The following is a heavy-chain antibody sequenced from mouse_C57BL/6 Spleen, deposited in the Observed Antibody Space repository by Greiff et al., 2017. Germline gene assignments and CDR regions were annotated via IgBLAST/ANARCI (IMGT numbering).Heavy chain of an antibody. Sequence: DVKLQESGAELVRPGASVKLSCTASGFNIKDDYMHWVKQRPEQGLEWIGWIDPENGDTEYASKFQGKATITADTSSNTAYLQLSSLTSEDTAVYYCTTCHYYGSSDFDYWGQGTTLTVSS. CDR3: TTCHYYGSSDFDY. CDR2: IDPENGDT. CDR1: GFNIKDDY. J-gene: IGHJ2*01. V-gene: IGHV14-4*01. D-gene: IGHD1-1*01.